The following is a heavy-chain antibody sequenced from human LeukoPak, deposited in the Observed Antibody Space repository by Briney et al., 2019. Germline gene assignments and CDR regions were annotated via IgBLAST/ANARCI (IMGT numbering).Heavy chain of an antibody. CDR1: GGSISGYY. J-gene: IGHJ4*02. Sequence: SETLSLTCTVSGGSISGYYWSWIRQPPGKGLEWIGFIYHSGSTNYNPSLKSRVTISIDTSKNQFSLNLSSVTAADTAVYYCARAGEYYYDSSGYIWGQGTLVTVSS. D-gene: IGHD3-22*01. CDR3: ARAGEYYYDSSGYI. CDR2: IYHSGST. V-gene: IGHV4-59*08.